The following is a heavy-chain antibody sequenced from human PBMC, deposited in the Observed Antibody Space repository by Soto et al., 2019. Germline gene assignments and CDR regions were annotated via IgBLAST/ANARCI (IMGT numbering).Heavy chain of an antibody. CDR1: RFTLNSYW. V-gene: IGHV3-74*01. CDR3: VILRGGSTHIDV. Sequence: EVQLVESGGGLVQPGGSLRLSCTASRFTLNSYWMHWVRQAPGKGLVWVAQISGSGSDTGYAGSVKGRFTISRDNAKNTLYLHLNTLTVADTAVYHCVILRGGSTHIDVWGNGTVVTVSS. CDR2: ISGSGSDT. J-gene: IGHJ6*03. D-gene: IGHD3-16*01.